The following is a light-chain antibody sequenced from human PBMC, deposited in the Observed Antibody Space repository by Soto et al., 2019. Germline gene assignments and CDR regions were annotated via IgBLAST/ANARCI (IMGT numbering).Light chain of an antibody. V-gene: IGLV2-23*02. J-gene: IGLJ3*02. Sequence: QSVLTQPASVSGSPGQSITISCTGSSSDVGVSNLVSWYQQHPGKAPKLIIYEVSQRPSGVSNRFSGSKSGNTASLTISGLQADDGGDYYCCSYANRRWVFGAGTKVTVL. CDR3: CSYANRRWV. CDR2: EVS. CDR1: SSDVGVSNL.